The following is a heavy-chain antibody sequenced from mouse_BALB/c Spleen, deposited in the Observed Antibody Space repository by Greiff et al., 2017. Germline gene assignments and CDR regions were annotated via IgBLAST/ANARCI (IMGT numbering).Heavy chain of an antibody. Sequence: EVNLVESGGGLVKPGGSLKLSCAASGFTFSSYAMSWVRQTPEKRLEWVASISSGGSTYYPDSVKGRFTISRDNARNILYLQMSSLRSEDTAMYYCAREYGFDYWGQGTTLTVSS. V-gene: IGHV5-6-5*01. J-gene: IGHJ2*01. CDR1: GFTFSSYA. D-gene: IGHD1-1*01. CDR2: ISSGGST. CDR3: AREYGFDY.